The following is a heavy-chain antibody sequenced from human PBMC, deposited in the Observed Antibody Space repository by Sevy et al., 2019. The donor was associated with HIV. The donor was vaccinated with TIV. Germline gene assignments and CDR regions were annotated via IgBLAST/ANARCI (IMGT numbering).Heavy chain of an antibody. CDR2: ISGSGGTV. J-gene: IGHJ4*02. CDR3: ARGDRRDDRCLAFDY. D-gene: IGHD3-22*01. CDR1: GFTLSIYN. Sequence: GGSLRLSCAASGFTLSIYNMNWVRQASGAGLEWVSSISGSGGTVYYADSVKGRFTISRDNARNSLYLQINSLTAEDTALYYCARGDRRDDRCLAFDYWGQGTLVTVSS. V-gene: IGHV3-21*01.